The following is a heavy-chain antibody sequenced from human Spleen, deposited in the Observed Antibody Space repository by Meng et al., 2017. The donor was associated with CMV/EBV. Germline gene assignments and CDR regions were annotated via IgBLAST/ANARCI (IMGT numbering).Heavy chain of an antibody. Sequence: EVQLVESGGGLVQLGGSLRLSCLASGFTFSSYWMYWVRQAPGKGLVWVSRIDNDGNRISYADSVKGRFTISRDNAKNTVYLQMNSLRVEDTALYYCIRGGYYDAFDPWGQGTLVTVSS. CDR3: IRGGYYDAFDP. D-gene: IGHD3-22*01. J-gene: IGHJ5*02. CDR2: IDNDGNRI. CDR1: GFTFSSYW. V-gene: IGHV3-74*01.